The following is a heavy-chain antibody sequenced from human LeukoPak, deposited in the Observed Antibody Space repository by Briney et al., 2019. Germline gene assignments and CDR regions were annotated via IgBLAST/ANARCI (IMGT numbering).Heavy chain of an antibody. Sequence: SETLSLTCTVSGGSISSSSYYWGWIRQPPGKGLEWIGSIYYSGSTYYNPSLKSRVTISVDASKNQFSLKLSSVTAADTAVYYCAREGGSRSFALTYYFDYWGQGTLVTVSS. CDR3: AREGGSRSFALTYYFDY. V-gene: IGHV4-39*07. D-gene: IGHD1-26*01. CDR2: IYYSGST. J-gene: IGHJ4*02. CDR1: GGSISSSSYY.